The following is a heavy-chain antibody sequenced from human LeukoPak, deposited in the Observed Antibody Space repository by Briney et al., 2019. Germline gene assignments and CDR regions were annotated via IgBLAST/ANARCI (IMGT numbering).Heavy chain of an antibody. V-gene: IGHV6-1*01. J-gene: IGHJ4*02. CDR3: ARSTGPIDY. D-gene: IGHD1-1*01. Sequence: SQTLSLTCAISGDSVSSNSAARNWIRQSPSRGLEWLGRTYYRSKWYTYYAVSVKSRISINRDTSKNQISLQLNSVTPEDTAVYYCARSTGPIDYWGQGTLVTVSP. CDR2: TYYRSKWYT. CDR1: GDSVSSNSAA.